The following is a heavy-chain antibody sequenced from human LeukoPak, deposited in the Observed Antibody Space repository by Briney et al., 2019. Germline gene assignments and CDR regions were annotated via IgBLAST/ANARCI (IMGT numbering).Heavy chain of an antibody. Sequence: FTGYXXXWVXXAPXQXXXXXXWINPNGGGTNYAQKFQGRVTMTRDTSISTAYMELIRLRSDDTAVYYCARASILVPAHDYWGQGTLVTVSS. V-gene: IGHV1-2*02. J-gene: IGHJ4*02. CDR3: ARASILVPAHDY. CDR2: INPNGGGT. D-gene: IGHD2-2*01. CDR1: FTGYX.